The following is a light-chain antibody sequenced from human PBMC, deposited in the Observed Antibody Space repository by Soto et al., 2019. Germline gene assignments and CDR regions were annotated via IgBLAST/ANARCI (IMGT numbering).Light chain of an antibody. CDR2: WGS. Sequence: DIVMTQSPDFLGVSLGERATINGQSNQSVLYDFNNKNYLAWYQQKPGQPLKKIIHWGSVRESWVPDRFSGRVSATAFTLTISSLQVEDVAVYYCHHYYTRPLTFGGGTKVDIK. V-gene: IGKV4-1*01. CDR3: HHYYTRPLT. J-gene: IGKJ4*01. CDR1: QSVLYDFNNKNY.